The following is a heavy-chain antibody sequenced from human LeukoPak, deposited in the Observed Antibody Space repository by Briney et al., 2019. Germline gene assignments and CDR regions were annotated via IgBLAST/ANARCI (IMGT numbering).Heavy chain of an antibody. Sequence: ASVKVSCKASGGTFSSYAISWVRQAPGQGLEWMGWISAYNGNTNYAQKLQGRVTMTTDTSTSTAYMELRSLRSDDTAVYYCAREYYDILTGPDEYYYYYMDVWGRGTTVTISS. CDR3: AREYYDILTGPDEYYYYYMDV. CDR2: ISAYNGNT. J-gene: IGHJ6*03. V-gene: IGHV1-18*01. D-gene: IGHD3-9*01. CDR1: GGTFSSYA.